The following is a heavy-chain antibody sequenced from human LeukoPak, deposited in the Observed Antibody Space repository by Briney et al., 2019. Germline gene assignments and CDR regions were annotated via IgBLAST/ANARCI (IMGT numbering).Heavy chain of an antibody. V-gene: IGHV3-30-3*01. CDR2: ISYDGSNK. J-gene: IGHJ5*02. CDR3: ARDRGSGDYWFDNWFDP. D-gene: IGHD4-17*01. Sequence: PGGSLRLSCAASGFTFSSYAMSWVRQAPGKGLEWVAVISYDGSNKYYADSVKGRFTISRDNSKNTLYLQMNSLRAEDTAVYYCARDRGSGDYWFDNWFDPWGQGTLVTVSS. CDR1: GFTFSSYA.